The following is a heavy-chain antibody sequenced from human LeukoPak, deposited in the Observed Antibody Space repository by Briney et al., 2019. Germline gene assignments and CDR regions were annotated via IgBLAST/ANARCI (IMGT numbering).Heavy chain of an antibody. CDR1: GGSISNYY. V-gene: IGHV4-59*01. J-gene: IGHJ5*02. D-gene: IGHD2-15*01. Sequence: SETLSLTCTVSGGSISNYYWTWIRQPPGKGLEWIGYIYYSGSTNYNPSLKSRVTISVDTSKNQFSLKLSSVTAADTAVYYCARVTDCSGGSCNAFDPWGQGTLVTVSS. CDR2: IYYSGST. CDR3: ARVTDCSGGSCNAFDP.